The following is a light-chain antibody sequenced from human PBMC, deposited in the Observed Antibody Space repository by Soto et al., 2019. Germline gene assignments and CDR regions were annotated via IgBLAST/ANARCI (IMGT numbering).Light chain of an antibody. V-gene: IGKV3D-15*01. CDR2: GAT. J-gene: IGKJ2*01. CDR1: QSVSSS. Sequence: EIVMTQSPATLSVSPGERATLSCRASQSVSSSLAWYQHKPGQAPRLLIYGATIRATGIPARFSGSGSGTEFTLTISCLQSEDFAAYYCQQYSNRYSFGQGPKLEIK. CDR3: QQYSNRYS.